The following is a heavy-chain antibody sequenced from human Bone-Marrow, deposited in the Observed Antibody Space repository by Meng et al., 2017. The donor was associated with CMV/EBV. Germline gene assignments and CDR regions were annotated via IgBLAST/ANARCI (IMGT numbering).Heavy chain of an antibody. V-gene: IGHV1-18*01. Sequence: ASVKVSCKASGYTFTSYDISWVRQAPGQGLEWMGWISAYNGNTNYAQKLQGRVTMTTDTSTNTAYMELRSLRSDDTAVYYCARESIGDRHYDFWSGYYTGMSYYYYGMDVWGQGTTVPVSS. CDR3: ARESIGDRHYDFWSGYYTGMSYYYYGMDV. CDR2: ISAYNGNT. J-gene: IGHJ6*02. CDR1: GYTFTSYD. D-gene: IGHD3-3*01.